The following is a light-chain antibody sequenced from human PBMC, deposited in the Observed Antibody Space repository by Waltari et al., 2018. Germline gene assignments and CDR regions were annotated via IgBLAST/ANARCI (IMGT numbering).Light chain of an antibody. CDR3: QHYVTLPVT. CDR2: AAS. V-gene: IGKV3-20*01. Sequence: EIVLTQSPGTLSLSPGERATLSCRTSQSVSRTLAWYQQKPGQAPRLLIYAASSRSTGIPDRVSGSGSGTDFSLTISRLEPEDFAVYYCQHYVTLPVTFGPGTKVEIK. CDR1: QSVSRT. J-gene: IGKJ1*01.